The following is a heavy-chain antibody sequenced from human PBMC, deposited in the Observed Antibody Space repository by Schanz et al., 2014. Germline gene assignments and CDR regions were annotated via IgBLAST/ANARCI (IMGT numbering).Heavy chain of an antibody. CDR2: MYINSGST. J-gene: IGHJ3*01. D-gene: IGHD5-12*01. V-gene: IGHV3-53*01. Sequence: VQLVESGGDLVQPGGSLRLSCAGSGFTVNTNYMSWVRQAPGKGLEWISSMYINSGSTQYADSVKGRFIISRDSSKNTLFLQMNSLRAEDTAVYFCARDGGRDGYNLAFDVWGQGTLVTVSS. CDR3: ARDGGRDGYNLAFDV. CDR1: GFTVNTNY.